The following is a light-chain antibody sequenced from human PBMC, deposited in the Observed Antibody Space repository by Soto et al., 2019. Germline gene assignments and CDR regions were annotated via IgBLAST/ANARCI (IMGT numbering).Light chain of an antibody. CDR1: QSISSY. CDR3: QQSYSTPPWT. Sequence: DIQMTQSPSSLSASVGDRVTITCRASQSISSYLNWYQQKPGKAPKLLIDAATSLQSGLPSRFSGSGSGTDFTLTISSLQPEDFATYYCQQSYSTPPWTFGQGTKVEIK. V-gene: IGKV1-39*01. CDR2: AAT. J-gene: IGKJ1*01.